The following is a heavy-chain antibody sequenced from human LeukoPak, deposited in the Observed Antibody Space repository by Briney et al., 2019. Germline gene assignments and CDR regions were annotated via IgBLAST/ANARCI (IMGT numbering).Heavy chain of an antibody. D-gene: IGHD2-21*02. CDR1: GGSISSYY. J-gene: IGHJ6*03. CDR2: IYYSGST. CDR3: ARGDGIVVVTANYYMDV. V-gene: IGHV4-59*01. Sequence: SETLSLTCTVSGGSISSYYWSWIRQPPGKGLEWIGYIYYSGSTNYNPPLKSRVTISVDTSKNQFSLKLSSVTAADTAVYYCARGDGIVVVTANYYMDVWGKGTTVTVSS.